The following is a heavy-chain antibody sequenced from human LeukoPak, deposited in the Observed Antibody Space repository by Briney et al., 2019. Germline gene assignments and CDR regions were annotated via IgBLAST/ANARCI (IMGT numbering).Heavy chain of an antibody. D-gene: IGHD3-9*01. CDR3: AREKAYYDILTGLLRERYFDY. CDR2: ISAYNGNT. J-gene: IGHJ4*02. V-gene: IGHV1-18*01. Sequence: ASVKVSCKASAYTFTSYGISWVRQAPGQGLEWMGWISAYNGNTHYAQKFQGRVTMTTDTSTSTAYMELRSLRSDDTAVYYCAREKAYYDILTGLLRERYFDYWGQGTLVTVSS. CDR1: AYTFTSYG.